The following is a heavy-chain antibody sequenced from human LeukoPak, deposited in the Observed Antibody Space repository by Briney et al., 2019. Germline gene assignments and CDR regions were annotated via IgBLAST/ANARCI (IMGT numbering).Heavy chain of an antibody. CDR3: ARSALDTSGSYYNPQPFDY. Sequence: GGSLRLSCAASGFSFSTYWMSWVRQAPGKGLEWVANIKPDGSEKYYVDSVKGRFTFSRDNTKNSLYLQMTSLRAEDTAVYYCARSALDTSGSYYNPQPFDYWGQGTLVTVSS. D-gene: IGHD3-10*01. CDR2: IKPDGSEK. V-gene: IGHV3-7*05. CDR1: GFSFSTYW. J-gene: IGHJ4*02.